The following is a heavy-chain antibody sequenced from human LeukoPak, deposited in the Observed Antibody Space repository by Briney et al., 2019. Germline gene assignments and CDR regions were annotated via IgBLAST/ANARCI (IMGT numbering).Heavy chain of an antibody. J-gene: IGHJ4*02. CDR3: ARSNLMAGTGYSL. Sequence: GGSLRLSCAASGFTFSSYWMSWVRQAPGKGLEWVANIKQDGSEKYYVDSVKGRFTISRDNAKNSLYLQMNSLGAEDTAVYYCARSNLMAGTGYSLWGQGTLVTVSS. CDR2: IKQDGSEK. CDR1: GFTFSSYW. D-gene: IGHD3/OR15-3a*01. V-gene: IGHV3-7*01.